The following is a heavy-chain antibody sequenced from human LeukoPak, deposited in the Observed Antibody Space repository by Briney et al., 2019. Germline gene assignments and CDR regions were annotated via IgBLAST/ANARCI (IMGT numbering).Heavy chain of an antibody. CDR1: GYTFTSYD. V-gene: IGHV1-8*03. D-gene: IGHD3-10*01. CDR3: ARGREGYYYGSGSYYNRIEFDY. Sequence: ASVKVSCKASGYTFTSYDINWVRQAPGQGLEWMGWMNPNSGNTGYAQKLQGRVTITRNTSISTAYMELSSLRSEDTAVYYCARGREGYYYGSGSYYNRIEFDYWGQGTLVTVSS. CDR2: MNPNSGNT. J-gene: IGHJ4*02.